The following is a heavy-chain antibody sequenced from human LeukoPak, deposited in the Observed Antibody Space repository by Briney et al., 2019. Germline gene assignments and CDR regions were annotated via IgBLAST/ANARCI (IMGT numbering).Heavy chain of an antibody. CDR1: GFTFSRHQ. J-gene: IGHJ4*02. Sequence: PGGSLRLSCVASGFTFSRHQMNWVRQAPGKGLEWLSYISNSGETIDYADSVKGRFTISRDNAKNSLYLQMNSLRAEDTAVYYCARSIITMVRGVPFDYWGQGTLVTVSS. D-gene: IGHD3-10*01. CDR2: ISNSGETI. CDR3: ARSIITMVRGVPFDY. V-gene: IGHV3-48*03.